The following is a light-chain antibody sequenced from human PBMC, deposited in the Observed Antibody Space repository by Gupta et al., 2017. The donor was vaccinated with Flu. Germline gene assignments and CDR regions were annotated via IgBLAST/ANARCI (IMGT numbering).Light chain of an antibody. CDR3: QQYYNNWWT. CDR1: QGISTY. CDR2: ATS. Sequence: AIHMTQSPSSVSASTGDRITITCRASQGISTYLAWYQQKPGNAPKLLVYATSTLQSGVPSRFSGSGSGTNFTLTIDCLQSEDFATYYCQQYYNNWWTFGQGTRDELK. V-gene: IGKV1-8*01. J-gene: IGKJ1*01.